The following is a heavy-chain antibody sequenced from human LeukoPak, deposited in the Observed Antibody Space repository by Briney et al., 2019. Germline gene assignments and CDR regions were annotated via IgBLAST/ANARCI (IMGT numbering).Heavy chain of an antibody. CDR2: INPNSGGT. V-gene: IGHV1-2*02. Sequence: ASVKVSCKASGYTFTGYYMHWVRQAPGQGLGWMGWINPNSGGTNYAQKFQGRVTMTRDTSISTAYMELTRLRSDGTAVYYCARDNGDYWFDYWGQGTLVTVSS. CDR1: GYTFTGYY. CDR3: ARDNGDYWFDY. J-gene: IGHJ4*02. D-gene: IGHD4-17*01.